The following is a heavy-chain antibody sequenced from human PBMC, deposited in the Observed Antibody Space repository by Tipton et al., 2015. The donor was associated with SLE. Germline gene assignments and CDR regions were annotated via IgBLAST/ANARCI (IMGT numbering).Heavy chain of an antibody. CDR3: ARIYSGSYFAPDDF. D-gene: IGHD1-26*01. Sequence: TLSLTCTVSRGSLRDTSYYWGWIRQPPGKGLELIGTVYYSGSTYYNPSLERRLTISIDTPKNEFSLRPRSVTAADTAVYFCARIYSGSYFAPDDFWGQGTLVTVSS. CDR1: RGSLRDTSYY. J-gene: IGHJ4*02. CDR2: VYYSGST. V-gene: IGHV4-39*07.